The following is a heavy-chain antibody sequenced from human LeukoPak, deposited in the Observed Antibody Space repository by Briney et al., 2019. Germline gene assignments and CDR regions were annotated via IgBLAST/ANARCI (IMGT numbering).Heavy chain of an antibody. CDR2: ISGSGGAT. J-gene: IGHJ4*02. D-gene: IGHD4-17*01. Sequence: PGGSLRLSCAASGFTFSSYAMNWVRQAPGKGLEWVSAISGSGGATYYADSVKGRFTISRDNSKNTLYLQMNSLRAEDTAVYYFAKETTVTHYYFNYWGQGTLVTVSS. CDR3: AKETTVTHYYFNY. CDR1: GFTFSSYA. V-gene: IGHV3-23*01.